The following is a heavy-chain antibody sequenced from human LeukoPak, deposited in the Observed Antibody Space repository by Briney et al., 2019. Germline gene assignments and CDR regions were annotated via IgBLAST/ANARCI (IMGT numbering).Heavy chain of an antibody. V-gene: IGHV3-7*01. D-gene: IGHD3-3*01. CDR2: IKQDGSEK. CDR1: GFTFSSYW. Sequence: GGSLRLSCAASGFTFSSYWMSWVRQAPGKGLEWVANIKQDGSEKYYVDSVKGRFTISRDNAKNSLYLQMNSLRAEDTAVYYCARRTYYDFWSGYYRGGSYFDYWGQGTLVTVSS. J-gene: IGHJ4*02. CDR3: ARRTYYDFWSGYYRGGSYFDY.